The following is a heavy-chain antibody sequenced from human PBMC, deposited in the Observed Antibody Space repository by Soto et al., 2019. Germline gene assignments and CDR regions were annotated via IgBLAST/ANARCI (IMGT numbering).Heavy chain of an antibody. CDR2: IYYSGST. D-gene: IGHD1-26*01. J-gene: IGHJ4*02. V-gene: IGHV4-39*01. CDR1: GGSISSSSYN. CDR3: ARVVGATSPYYFDY. Sequence: XETLSLTCTVAGGSISSSSYNWCWIRQPPGKGLEWIGSIYYSGSTYYNPSLKSRVTISVDTSKNQFSMKLSSVTAADTAVYYCARVVGATSPYYFDYRGQGTLVTVSS.